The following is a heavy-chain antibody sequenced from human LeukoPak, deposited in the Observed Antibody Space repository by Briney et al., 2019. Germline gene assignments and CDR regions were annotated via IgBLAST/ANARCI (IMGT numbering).Heavy chain of an antibody. CDR3: ARHVEIAVAGPIEY. D-gene: IGHD6-19*01. Sequence: SETLSLICTASGASISNSRDYWGWIRQPPGKGLEWIGSIFFSGSTYYNPSLKSRAAISVDSSKNQFSLKLSSVTAADTAFYYCARHVEIAVAGPIEYWGQGTLVPVSS. CDR2: IFFSGST. J-gene: IGHJ4*02. CDR1: GASISNSRDY. V-gene: IGHV4-39*01.